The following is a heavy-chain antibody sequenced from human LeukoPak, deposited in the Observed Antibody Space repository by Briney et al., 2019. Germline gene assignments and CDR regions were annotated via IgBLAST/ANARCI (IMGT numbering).Heavy chain of an antibody. D-gene: IGHD6-13*01. J-gene: IGHJ6*03. CDR3: ARDHRNDRYSSSSDYMDV. CDR1: GFTFSSYS. V-gene: IGHV3-21*01. CDR2: ISSSSSYI. Sequence: PGGSLRLSCAASGFTFSSYSMNWVRQAPGKGLEWVSSISSSSSYIYYADSVKGRFTISRDNAKNSLYLQMNSLRAEDTAVYYCARDHRNDRYSSSSDYMDVWGKGTTVTVSS.